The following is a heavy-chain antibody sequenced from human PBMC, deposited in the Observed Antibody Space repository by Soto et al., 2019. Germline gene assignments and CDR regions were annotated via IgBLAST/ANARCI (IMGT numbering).Heavy chain of an antibody. Sequence: PSETLSLTCTVSGGSISSYYWSWIRQPPGKGLEWIGYIYYSGSTNYNPSLKSRVTISVDTSKNQFSLKLSSVTAADTAVYYCAGTMVRGVIMFDYWGQGTLVTVSS. CDR1: GGSISSYY. J-gene: IGHJ4*02. CDR3: AGTMVRGVIMFDY. CDR2: IYYSGST. V-gene: IGHV4-59*08. D-gene: IGHD3-10*01.